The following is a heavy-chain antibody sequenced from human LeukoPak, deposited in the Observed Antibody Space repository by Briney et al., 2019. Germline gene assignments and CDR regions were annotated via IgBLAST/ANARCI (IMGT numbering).Heavy chain of an antibody. CDR1: GGSISSSSYY. CDR2: IYYSGRT. D-gene: IGHD1-26*01. J-gene: IGHJ4*02. Sequence: PSGTLSLTCTVSGGSISSSSYYWGWIRQPPGKGLEWIGSIYYSGRTSYNPSLKRRVTISVDTSKNQFSLKLSSVTAADTAVYYCARDGVSGSSKPKFDYWGQGTLVTVSS. CDR3: ARDGVSGSSKPKFDY. V-gene: IGHV4-39*07.